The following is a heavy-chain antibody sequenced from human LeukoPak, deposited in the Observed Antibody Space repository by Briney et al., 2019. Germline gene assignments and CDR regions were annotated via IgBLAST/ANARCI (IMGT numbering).Heavy chain of an antibody. CDR2: ISSSSSYI. J-gene: IGHJ6*02. CDR1: GFTFSSYS. V-gene: IGHV3-21*01. CDR3: ARDGSGFWSGYSRRDGMDV. Sequence: GGSLRLSCAASGFTFSSYSMNWVRQASGKGLEWVSSISSSSSYIYYADSVKGRFTISRDNAKNSLYLQMNSLRAEDTAVYYCARDGSGFWSGYSRRDGMDVWGQGTTVTVSS. D-gene: IGHD3-3*01.